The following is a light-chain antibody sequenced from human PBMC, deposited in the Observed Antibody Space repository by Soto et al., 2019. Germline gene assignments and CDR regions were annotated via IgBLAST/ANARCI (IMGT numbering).Light chain of an antibody. CDR2: AAS. J-gene: IGKJ3*01. Sequence: DIQMTQSPSSLSASVGDRVTSTCRASQAIRNSLAWYQQKPGKVPSLLIYAASTLQPGVPSRFSGSGSGTDFTLTISSLQPEDVATYYCQKYFSAPFTFGPGTKLGIK. V-gene: IGKV1-27*01. CDR3: QKYFSAPFT. CDR1: QAIRNS.